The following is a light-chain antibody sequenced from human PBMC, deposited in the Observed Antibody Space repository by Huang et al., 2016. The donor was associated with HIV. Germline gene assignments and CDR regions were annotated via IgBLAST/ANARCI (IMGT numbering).Light chain of an antibody. Sequence: ERVLTQSPGPLSVSPGESATLSCRTSQGIGNSLAWYQLKPGQAPRLLIYETFIRASDIPARFSGGGSEIDFTLTISGLQSEDSAVYYCQQYHEWPRTFGQGTKVEIK. CDR2: ETF. J-gene: IGKJ2*01. CDR3: QQYHEWPRT. V-gene: IGKV3-15*01. CDR1: QGIGNS.